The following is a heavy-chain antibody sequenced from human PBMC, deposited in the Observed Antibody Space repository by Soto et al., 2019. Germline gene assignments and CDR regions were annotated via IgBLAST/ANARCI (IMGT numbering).Heavy chain of an antibody. Sequence: ASVKVSCKASGGTFSSYAISWVRQAPGQGLEWMGGVIPIFGTANYAQKFQGRVTITADKSTSTAYMELSSLRSEDTAVYYCARGTYGYYYGMDVWGQGTTVTVSS. D-gene: IGHD3-16*01. CDR2: VIPIFGTA. CDR3: ARGTYGYYYGMDV. J-gene: IGHJ6*02. V-gene: IGHV1-69*06. CDR1: GGTFSSYA.